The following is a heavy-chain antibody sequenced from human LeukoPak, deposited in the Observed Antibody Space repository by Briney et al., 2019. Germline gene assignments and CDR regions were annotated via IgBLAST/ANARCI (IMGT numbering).Heavy chain of an antibody. V-gene: IGHV3-30-3*01. D-gene: IGHD6-6*01. CDR3: ARSPVHDAFDI. J-gene: IGHJ3*02. CDR1: GFTFDDYA. CDR2: ISYDGSNK. Sequence: GGSLRLSCAASGFTFDDYAMHWVRQAPGKGLEWVAVISYDGSNKYYADSVKGRFTISRDNSKNTLYLQMNSLRAEDTAVYYCARSPVHDAFDIWGQGTMVTVSS.